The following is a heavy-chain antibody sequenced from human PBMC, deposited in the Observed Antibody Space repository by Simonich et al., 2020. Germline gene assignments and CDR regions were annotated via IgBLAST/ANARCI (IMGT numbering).Heavy chain of an antibody. J-gene: IGHJ2*01. V-gene: IGHV2-5*01. Sequence: QITLKKSGPTLVKPTQTLTLTCTLSGFSLSTMGVGVGWIRQPPGKALEWLALIYWNDDKRYSPSLKSRLTITKDTSKNQVVLTMTNMDPVDTATYYCAHKVGYFDLWGRGTLVTVSS. CDR1: GFSLSTMGVG. CDR3: AHKVGYFDL. CDR2: IYWNDDK.